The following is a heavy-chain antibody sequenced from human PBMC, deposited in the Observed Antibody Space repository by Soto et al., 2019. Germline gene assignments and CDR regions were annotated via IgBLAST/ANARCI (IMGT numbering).Heavy chain of an antibody. CDR3: ARDWYFDY. CDR1: GFTFSSYA. V-gene: IGHV3-23*01. CDR2: ISSTAGT. Sequence: GGSLRLSCAASGFTFSSYAMSWVRQAPGKGLEWVSAISSTAGTYYTDSVKSRFTISRDNSKNTVFLQMNNLRAEDTAVYYCARDWYFDYWGQGSLVTVSS. J-gene: IGHJ4*02.